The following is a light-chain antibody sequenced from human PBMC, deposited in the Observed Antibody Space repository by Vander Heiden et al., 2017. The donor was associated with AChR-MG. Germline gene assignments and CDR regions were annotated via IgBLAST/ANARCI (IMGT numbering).Light chain of an antibody. J-gene: IGKJ3*01. CDR2: AAS. Sequence: DIQMTQSPSSLSASVGDRVTLTCRASQSISTYLNWYQQSPGTAPKLLIFAASSLQSGVPSRFSGSGSGRDFTLTISSLQVQDFATYYCQQTYGTPSTFGPGTKVEIK. CDR1: QSISTY. V-gene: IGKV1-39*01. CDR3: QQTYGTPST.